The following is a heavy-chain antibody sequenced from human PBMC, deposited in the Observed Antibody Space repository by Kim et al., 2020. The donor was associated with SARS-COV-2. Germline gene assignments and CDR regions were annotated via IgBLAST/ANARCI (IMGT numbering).Heavy chain of an antibody. V-gene: IGHV1-3*01. Sequence: ASVKVSCKASGYTFTSYAMHWVRQAPGQRLEWMGWINAGNGNTKYSQKFQGRVTITRDTSASTAYMELSSLRSEDTAVYYCARDRERWPTRVGCGMDVWGQGTTVTVSS. D-gene: IGHD6-19*01. J-gene: IGHJ6*02. CDR3: ARDRERWPTRVGCGMDV. CDR1: GYTFTSYA. CDR2: INAGNGNT.